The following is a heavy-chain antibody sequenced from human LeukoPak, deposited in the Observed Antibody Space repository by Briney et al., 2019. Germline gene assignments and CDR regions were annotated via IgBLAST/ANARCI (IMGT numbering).Heavy chain of an antibody. CDR1: GFTFSSYG. J-gene: IGHJ4*02. Sequence: PGGSLRLSRAASGFTFSSYGMHWVRQAPGKGLEWVAVISYDGSNKYYADSVKGRFTISRDNSKNTLYLQMNSLRAEDTAVYYCAKDGGYNYPHNWGQGTLVTVSS. CDR2: ISYDGSNK. CDR3: AKDGGYNYPHN. V-gene: IGHV3-30*18. D-gene: IGHD5-24*01.